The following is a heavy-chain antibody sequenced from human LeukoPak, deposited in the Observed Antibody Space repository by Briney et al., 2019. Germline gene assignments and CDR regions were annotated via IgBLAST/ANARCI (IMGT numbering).Heavy chain of an antibody. J-gene: IGHJ4*02. CDR1: GYTFTSYG. D-gene: IGHD6-13*01. V-gene: IGHV1-18*01. CDR2: ISSYNGNT. CDR3: ARDLPYSSSWESIDY. Sequence: ASVKVSCKASGYTFTSYGIIWVRQAPGQGLEWVGWISSYNGNTNYAQKIQGRVTMTTDASTSTAYMELRSLRSDDTAVYYCARDLPYSSSWESIDYWGQGTLVTVSS.